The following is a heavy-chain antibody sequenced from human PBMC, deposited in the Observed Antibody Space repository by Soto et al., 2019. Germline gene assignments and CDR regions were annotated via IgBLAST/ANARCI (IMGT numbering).Heavy chain of an antibody. D-gene: IGHD3-10*01. CDR3: AKDVLLWFGESSNYYFDY. J-gene: IGHJ4*02. Sequence: PGGSLRLSCAASGFTFSSYAMSWVRQAPGKGLEWVSAISGSGGSTYCADSVKGRFTISRDNSKNTLYLQMNSLRAEDTAVYYCAKDVLLWFGESSNYYFDYWGQETLVTVSS. CDR2: ISGSGGST. V-gene: IGHV3-23*01. CDR1: GFTFSSYA.